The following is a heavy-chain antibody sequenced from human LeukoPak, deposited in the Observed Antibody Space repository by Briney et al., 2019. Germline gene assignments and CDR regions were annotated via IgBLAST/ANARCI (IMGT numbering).Heavy chain of an antibody. D-gene: IGHD3-3*01. V-gene: IGHV3-23*01. J-gene: IGHJ5*02. CDR1: GFTFSSYA. Sequence: GGSLRLSCAASGFTFSSYAMSWVRQAPGKGLEWVSAISGSGGSTYYADSVKGRFTISRDNSKNTLYLQMNSLRAEDTAVYYCAKMERAYDFWGGYYNWFDPWGQGTLVTVSS. CDR3: AKMERAYDFWGGYYNWFDP. CDR2: ISGSGGST.